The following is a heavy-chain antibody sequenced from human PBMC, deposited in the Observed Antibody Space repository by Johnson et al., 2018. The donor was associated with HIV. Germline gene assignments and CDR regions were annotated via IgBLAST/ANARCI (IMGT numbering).Heavy chain of an antibody. CDR2: IRYDGSNK. J-gene: IGHJ3*02. D-gene: IGHD2-21*01. CDR1: GFTFSRYG. Sequence: QVQLVESVGGLVQPGMSLRLSCAASGFTFSRYGMHWVRQAPGKGLEWVAFIRYDGSNKYYADSVKGRFTISRDNSKNTLYLQMNSLRAEDTAVYYCARAGVVFSTASHDAFDIWGQGTMVTVSS. CDR3: ARAGVVFSTASHDAFDI. V-gene: IGHV3-30*02.